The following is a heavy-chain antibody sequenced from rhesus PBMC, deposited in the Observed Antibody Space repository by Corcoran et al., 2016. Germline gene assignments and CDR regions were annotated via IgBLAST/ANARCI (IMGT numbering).Heavy chain of an antibody. CDR3: ARVLVGTTLDY. V-gene: IGHV2-152*01. D-gene: IGHD1-44*01. Sequence: QVTLKESGPALVKPTQTLTLTCTFSGFSLTTSGMGVGWIRQPPGKALEWLALIYWDDNKRYSTSLKSRLTSSKDTSKNQVVLTMTNMDPMDTATYYCARVLVGTTLDYWGQGVLVTVSS. CDR1: GFSLTTSGMG. J-gene: IGHJ4*01. CDR2: IYWDDNK.